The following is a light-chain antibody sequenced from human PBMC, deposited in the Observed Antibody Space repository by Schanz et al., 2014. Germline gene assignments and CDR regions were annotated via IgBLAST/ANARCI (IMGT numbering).Light chain of an antibody. CDR3: QHSDNLRHLT. J-gene: IGKJ4*01. CDR2: DAS. Sequence: ETVMTQSPATLSVSPGERATLSCRASQGVSSNLAWYQQKPGQAPRLLIYDASNRATGIPARFSGSGSGTDFTLTVSSLEPEDIATYYCQHSDNLRHLTFGGGTKVEIK. CDR1: QGVSSN. V-gene: IGKV3-11*01.